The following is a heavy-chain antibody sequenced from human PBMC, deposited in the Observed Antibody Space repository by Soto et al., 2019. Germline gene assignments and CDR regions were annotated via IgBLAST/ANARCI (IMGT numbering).Heavy chain of an antibody. CDR3: ASDATMATVRGDFDY. J-gene: IGHJ4*02. CDR2: VWYVGSKK. Sequence: QVQLVESGGGVVQPGRSLRLSCAASGFTFSSYGMHWVRQAPGKGLEWGAVVWYVGSKKYYADSVKGRFTISRDNSKNTLYLQMNSLRAEDTAVYYCASDATMATVRGDFDYWGQGTLVTVSS. D-gene: IGHD3-10*01. CDR1: GFTFSSYG. V-gene: IGHV3-33*01.